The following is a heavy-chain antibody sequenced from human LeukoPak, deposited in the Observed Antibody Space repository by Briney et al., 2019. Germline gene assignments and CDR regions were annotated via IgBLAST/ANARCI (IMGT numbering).Heavy chain of an antibody. J-gene: IGHJ6*02. D-gene: IGHD6-13*01. CDR1: GFTFSSYA. CDR3: ARGAVAAAGTYYYGMDV. Sequence: GGSLRLSCAASGFTFSSYAMHWVRQAPGKGLEWVAVISYDGSNKYYADSVKGRFTISRDNSKNTLYLQMNSLRAEDTAVYYCARGAVAAAGTYYYGMDVWGQGTTVTVSS. V-gene: IGHV3-30-3*01. CDR2: ISYDGSNK.